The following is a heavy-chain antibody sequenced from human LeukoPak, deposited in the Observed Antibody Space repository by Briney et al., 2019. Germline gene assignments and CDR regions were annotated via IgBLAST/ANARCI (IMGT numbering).Heavy chain of an antibody. Sequence: PGGSLRLSCAASGFTFSGYAMSWVRQAPGKGLEWVSAISGSGGTTYYADSVKGRFTISRDNSKNTLYLQMNSLRAEDTAVYYCAKETSSSWYLLLVDYWGQGTLVTVSS. D-gene: IGHD6-13*01. J-gene: IGHJ4*02. CDR2: ISGSGGTT. CDR3: AKETSSSWYLLLVDY. V-gene: IGHV3-23*01. CDR1: GFTFSGYA.